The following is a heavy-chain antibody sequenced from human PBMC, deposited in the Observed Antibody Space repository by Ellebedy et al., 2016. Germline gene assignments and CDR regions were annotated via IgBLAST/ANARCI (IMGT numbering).Heavy chain of an antibody. V-gene: IGHV3-43*01. J-gene: IGHJ4*02. Sequence: GGSLRLSCVVSGFTFDDYTMHWVRQAPGKGLEWVSLISWDGGSTYYADSVKGRFTISRDNSKNSLYLQMNSLRTEDTALYYCAKDSGRGSGYYLGYWGQGTLVTVSS. CDR3: AKDSGRGSGYYLGY. CDR1: GFTFDDYT. D-gene: IGHD3-22*01. CDR2: ISWDGGST.